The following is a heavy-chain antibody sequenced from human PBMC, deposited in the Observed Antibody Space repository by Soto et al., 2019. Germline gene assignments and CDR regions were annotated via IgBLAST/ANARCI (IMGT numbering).Heavy chain of an antibody. V-gene: IGHV4-34*01. CDR1: GGSFSGYY. CDR2: INHSGST. J-gene: IGHJ6*02. D-gene: IGHD6-19*01. CDR3: ARGVSSGWKKYYYYYGMDV. Sequence: SETLSLTCAVYGGSFSGYYWSWIRQPPGKGLEWIGEINHSGSTNYNPSLKSRVTISVDTSKNQSSLKLSSVTAADTAVYYCARGVSSGWKKYYYYYGMDVWGQGTTVTVSS.